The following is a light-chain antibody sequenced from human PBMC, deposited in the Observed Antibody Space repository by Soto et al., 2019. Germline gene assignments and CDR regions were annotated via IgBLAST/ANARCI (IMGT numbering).Light chain of an antibody. CDR2: DAS. CDR3: QQRSNWQGAT. Sequence: EFVVTQSPCALSLSPRERATLSCMASQSVSSYLAWYQQKPGQAPRLLIYDASNRATGIPARFSGSGSGTDFTLTISSLEPEDFAVYYCQQRSNWQGATFGGGTKVDI. V-gene: IGKV3-11*01. CDR1: QSVSSY. J-gene: IGKJ4*01.